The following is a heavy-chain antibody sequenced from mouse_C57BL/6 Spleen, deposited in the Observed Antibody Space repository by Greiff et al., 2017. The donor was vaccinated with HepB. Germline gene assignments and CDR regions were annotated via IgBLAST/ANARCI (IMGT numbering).Heavy chain of an antibody. Sequence: QVQLQQPGAELVKPVASVKMSCKASGYTFTSYWITWVKQRPGQGLEWIGDIYPGSGSTNYNEKFKSKATLTVDTSSSTAYMQLSSLTSEDSAVYYCARDYYGSSSLGYFDVWGTGTTVTVSS. V-gene: IGHV1-55*01. CDR3: ARDYYGSSSLGYFDV. D-gene: IGHD1-1*01. CDR2: IYPGSGST. CDR1: GYTFTSYW. J-gene: IGHJ1*03.